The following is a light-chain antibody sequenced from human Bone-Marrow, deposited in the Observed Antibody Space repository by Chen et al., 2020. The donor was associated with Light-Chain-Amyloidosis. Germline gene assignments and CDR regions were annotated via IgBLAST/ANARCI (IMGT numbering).Light chain of an antibody. Sequence: SYVLTQPSSVSVAPGQTATIACGGNNIGSTSVHWYQQTPGQAPLLVGYDDSDRPSGIPERLSGASAGKTATLTMSRGEGGEEADYDCQVLERSRVRPVFGGGTKLTVL. CDR1: NIGSTS. CDR2: DDS. J-gene: IGLJ3*02. V-gene: IGLV3-21*02. CDR3: QVLERSRVRPV.